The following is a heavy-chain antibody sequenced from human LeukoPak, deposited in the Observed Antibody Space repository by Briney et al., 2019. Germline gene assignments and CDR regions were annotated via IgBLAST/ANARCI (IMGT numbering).Heavy chain of an antibody. Sequence: SETLSLTCSVPGSSISSYYYTWIRQPAGEGLQWIGRVYPSGEKNHNASLRSRVTMSLDTSTYQVSLELTSVTAADTAVYFCARGIQGESFDYWGQGALVTVSS. CDR2: VYPSGEK. V-gene: IGHV4-4*07. CDR1: GSSISSYY. J-gene: IGHJ4*02. CDR3: ARGIQGESFDY. D-gene: IGHD3-16*01.